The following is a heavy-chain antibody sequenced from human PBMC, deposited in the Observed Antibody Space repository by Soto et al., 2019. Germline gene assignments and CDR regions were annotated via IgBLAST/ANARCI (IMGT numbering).Heavy chain of an antibody. D-gene: IGHD2-15*01. J-gene: IGHJ4*02. CDR3: ARGGSSVWPYYFDY. CDR2: ISSSGSTI. Sequence: PGGSLRLSCAASGFTFSSYEMNWVRQAPGKGLEWVSYISSSGSTIYYADSVKGRFTISRDNAKNSLYLQMNSLRAEDTAVYYCARGGSSVWPYYFDYWGQGTLVTVSS. CDR1: GFTFSSYE. V-gene: IGHV3-48*03.